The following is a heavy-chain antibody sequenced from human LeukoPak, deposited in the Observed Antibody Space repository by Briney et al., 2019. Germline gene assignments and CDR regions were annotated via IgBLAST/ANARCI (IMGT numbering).Heavy chain of an antibody. Sequence: GGSLRLSCAASGITFSSYAMSWVRQAPGKGLEWVSGIGGSGGSTYYADSVKGRFTISRDNSKSTLYLQMNTLRAEDTAVYYCARRAGDTMVRGPQQYYYYYMDVWGKGTTVTVSS. D-gene: IGHD3-10*01. CDR3: ARRAGDTMVRGPQQYYYYYMDV. J-gene: IGHJ6*03. CDR2: IGGSGGST. CDR1: GITFSSYA. V-gene: IGHV3-23*01.